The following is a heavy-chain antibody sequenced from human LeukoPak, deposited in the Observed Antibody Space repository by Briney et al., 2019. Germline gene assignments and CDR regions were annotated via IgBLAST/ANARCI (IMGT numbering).Heavy chain of an antibody. CDR3: ARITIFGVVIIPPFSLFDY. V-gene: IGHV4-39*01. CDR2: IYYSGST. D-gene: IGHD3-3*01. Sequence: SETLSLTCTVSGGSISSSSYYWGWIRQPPGKGLEWIGSIYYSGSTYYNPSLKSRVTISVDTSKNQFSLKLSSVTAADTAVYYCARITIFGVVIIPPFSLFDYWGQGTLVTVSS. J-gene: IGHJ4*02. CDR1: GGSISSSSYY.